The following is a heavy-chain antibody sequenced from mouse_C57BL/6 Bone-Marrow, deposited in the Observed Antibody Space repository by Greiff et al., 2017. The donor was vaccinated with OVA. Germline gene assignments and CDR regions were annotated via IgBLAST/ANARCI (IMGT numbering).Heavy chain of an antibody. CDR1: GYAFSSSW. V-gene: IGHV1-82*01. CDR2: IYPGDGDT. Sequence: VQLQQSGPELVKPGASVKISCKASGYAFSSSWMNWVKQRPGKGLEWIGRIYPGDGDTNYNGKFKGKATLTADKSSSTAYMQLSSLTSEDSAVYFCARYRGLRTGPYYFDYWGQGTTLTVSS. CDR3: ARYRGLRTGPYYFDY. D-gene: IGHD2-2*01. J-gene: IGHJ2*01.